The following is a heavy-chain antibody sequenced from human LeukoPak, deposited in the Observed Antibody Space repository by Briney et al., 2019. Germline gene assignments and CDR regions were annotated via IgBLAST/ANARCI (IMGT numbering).Heavy chain of an antibody. D-gene: IGHD4-17*01. CDR1: GYSSTSYW. CDR2: IYPGDSDT. Sequence: GESLKFSCKGSGYSSTSYWIGWVRQMPGKGLEWMGIIYPGDSDTRYSPSFQGQVTISADKSIRTAYLQWSSLKASDTAIYYCARHHDYGDYGCFDYWGQGTLVTVSS. J-gene: IGHJ4*02. CDR3: ARHHDYGDYGCFDY. V-gene: IGHV5-51*01.